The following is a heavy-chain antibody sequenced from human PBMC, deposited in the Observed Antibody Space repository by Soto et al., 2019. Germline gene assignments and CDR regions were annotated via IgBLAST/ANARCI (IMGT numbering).Heavy chain of an antibody. V-gene: IGHV3-23*01. CDR3: ASNTRYDPPDY. CDR2: ISVSGGST. D-gene: IGHD3-16*01. Sequence: VGSLRLPCAASGFTFSSYAIRWVRQAPGKGLAWVSGISVSGGSTYYADSVKGRFTISRDNSKNTLYLQMNSLRAEDTAVYYCASNTRYDPPDYWGQGTLVTVS. J-gene: IGHJ4*02. CDR1: GFTFSSYA.